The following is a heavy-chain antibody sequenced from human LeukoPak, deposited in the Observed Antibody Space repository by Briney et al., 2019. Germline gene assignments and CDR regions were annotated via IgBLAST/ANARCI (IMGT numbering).Heavy chain of an antibody. Sequence: GGSLRLSCAASGFTFSDYYMSWIRRAPGKGLEWVSYISSSGSTIYYADSVKGRFTISRDNAKNSLYLQMNSLRAEDSATYYCVREGFYFFDFWGQGTLVTVSS. V-gene: IGHV3-11*04. J-gene: IGHJ4*01. CDR1: GFTFSDYY. CDR2: ISSSGSTI. CDR3: VREGFYFFDF.